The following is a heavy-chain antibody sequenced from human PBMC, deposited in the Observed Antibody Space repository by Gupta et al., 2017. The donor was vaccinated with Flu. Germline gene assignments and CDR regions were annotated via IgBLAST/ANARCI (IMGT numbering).Heavy chain of an antibody. J-gene: IGHJ4*02. Sequence: EVQLLESGGGLVQPGGSLRLSCAASGFTFSSYAMSWVRQAPGKGLEWVSAISGSGGSAFYADSVRGRFTISRDNSKNTLYLQMNSLRAEDTAVYYCAKDANSGSYFDYWGQGTLVTVSS. CDR1: GFTFSSYA. D-gene: IGHD1-26*01. CDR2: ISGSGGSA. V-gene: IGHV3-23*01. CDR3: AKDANSGSYFDY.